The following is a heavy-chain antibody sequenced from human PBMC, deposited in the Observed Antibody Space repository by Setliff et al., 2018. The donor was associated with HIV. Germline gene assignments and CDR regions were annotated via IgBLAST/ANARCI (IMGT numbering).Heavy chain of an antibody. D-gene: IGHD6-6*01. CDR2: ILYSGNT. Sequence: SETLSLTCNVSGVSMRTHYWSWVRLPPGKRLEWIGYILYSGNTNYNPSFKNRVTVSLDEAKNQSPLNLKSVTTADTAVYYCATEGRQKLALFDPWGLGTLVTVSS. V-gene: IGHV4-59*11. CDR1: GVSMRTHY. J-gene: IGHJ5*02. CDR3: ATEGRQKLALFDP.